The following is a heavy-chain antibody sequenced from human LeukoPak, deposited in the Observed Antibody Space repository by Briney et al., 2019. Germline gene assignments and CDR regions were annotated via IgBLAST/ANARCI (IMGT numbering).Heavy chain of an antibody. D-gene: IGHD5-12*01. V-gene: IGHV1-2*02. Sequence: ASVKVSCKASGYTFTGYYIHWVRQAPGQGLDLMGWINPNSGDTHYEQKFQGRVTMTRDTSISTAYMELSRLRSDDTAVYYCARVQGVTTNAFDIWGQGTMVTVSS. CDR1: GYTFTGYY. CDR2: INPNSGDT. CDR3: ARVQGVTTNAFDI. J-gene: IGHJ3*02.